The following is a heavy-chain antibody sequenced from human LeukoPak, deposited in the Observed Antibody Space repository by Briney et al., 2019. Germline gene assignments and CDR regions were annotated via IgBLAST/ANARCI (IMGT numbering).Heavy chain of an antibody. D-gene: IGHD4-17*01. CDR2: ISYDGSNK. Sequence: PGGSLRLSCAASGFTFSSYGMHWVRQAPGKGLEWVAVISYDGSNKYYADSVKGRFTISRDNSKNTLYLQMNSLRAEDTAVYYCAKVAYGDYVRSGDYWGQGTLVTVSS. CDR3: AKVAYGDYVRSGDY. J-gene: IGHJ4*02. CDR1: GFTFSSYG. V-gene: IGHV3-30*18.